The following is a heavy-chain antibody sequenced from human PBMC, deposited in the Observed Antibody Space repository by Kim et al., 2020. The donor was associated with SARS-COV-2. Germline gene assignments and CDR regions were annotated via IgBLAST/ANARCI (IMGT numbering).Heavy chain of an antibody. V-gene: IGHV3-48*02. J-gene: IGHJ3*02. Sequence: IYYADSVKGRFTISRDHAKNSLYLQMNSLRDEDTAIYYCARVAGYAFDIWGQGTMVTGSS. CDR3: ARVAGYAFDI. D-gene: IGHD6-25*01. CDR2: I.